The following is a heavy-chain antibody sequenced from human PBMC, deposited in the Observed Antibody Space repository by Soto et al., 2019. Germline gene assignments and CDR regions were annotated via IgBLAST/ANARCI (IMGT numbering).Heavy chain of an antibody. CDR2: IIPILGIA. CDR3: ASSVWDIVVVPADIDDAFDI. V-gene: IGHV1-69*02. J-gene: IGHJ3*02. Sequence: ASVKVCCKASGGTFTSDTNSWVRQAPGQGLEWIGRIIPILGIADYAQKFQGRVRITADKSTSTAYMELSSLSSEDTAVYYCASSVWDIVVVPADIDDAFDIWGQGTMVTVSS. D-gene: IGHD2-2*01. CDR1: GGTFTSDT.